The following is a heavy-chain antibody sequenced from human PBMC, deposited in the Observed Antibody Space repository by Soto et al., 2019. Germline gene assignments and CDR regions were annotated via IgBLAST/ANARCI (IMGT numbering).Heavy chain of an antibody. J-gene: IGHJ5*02. CDR2: ISFSSSTI. D-gene: IGHD2-8*01. Sequence: EVHLVESGGCLVQPGGSLRLSCAASGFTFSSYSMNWVRQAPGKGLEWVSYISFSSSTIFYADSVRGRFTISRDNAKNSLYLQMNTLSDEDTAVYYCARDNGMAGSFDPWGQGTLVTVSS. CDR1: GFTFSSYS. V-gene: IGHV3-48*02. CDR3: ARDNGMAGSFDP.